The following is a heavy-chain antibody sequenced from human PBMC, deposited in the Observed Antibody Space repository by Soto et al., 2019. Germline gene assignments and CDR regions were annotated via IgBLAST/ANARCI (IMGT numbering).Heavy chain of an antibody. Sequence: ASETLSLTCSVSGGSVSSGTYHWSWIRQPPGKGLEWIGYIYYSGSTYYNPSLKSRVTISVDTSKNQFSLKLSSVTAADTAVYYCASTEDSSGWYVSYFDYWGQGTLVTVSS. CDR1: GGSVSSGTYH. CDR3: ASTEDSSGWYVSYFDY. D-gene: IGHD6-19*01. CDR2: IYYSGST. V-gene: IGHV4-31*03. J-gene: IGHJ4*02.